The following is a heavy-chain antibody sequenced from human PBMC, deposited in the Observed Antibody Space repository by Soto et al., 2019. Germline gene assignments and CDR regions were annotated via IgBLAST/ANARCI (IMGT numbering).Heavy chain of an antibody. CDR2: IYQSGVT. D-gene: IGHD6-19*01. J-gene: IGHJ5*02. Sequence: SLTCNMSGDSYSISTYSWSWIRQPPGKAPQWIGFIYQSGVTSYNPSLASRVSISLDRSNNQCSLKLKSVTAADTAVYFCAGMPYTSGLRFDPWGPGTLVTVSS. CDR1: GDSYSISTYS. V-gene: IGHV4-30-2*01. CDR3: AGMPYTSGLRFDP.